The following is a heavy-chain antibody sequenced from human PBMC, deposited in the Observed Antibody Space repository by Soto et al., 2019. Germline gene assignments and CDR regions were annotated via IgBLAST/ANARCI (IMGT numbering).Heavy chain of an antibody. Sequence: GGSLRLSCAASGFTFSSYWMHWVRQAPGKGLVWVSRINSDGSSTSYADSVKGRFTISRDNAKNTLYLQMNSLRAEDTAVYYCARGILRAYYYYGMDVWGQGTTVTVSS. CDR3: ARGILRAYYYYGMDV. V-gene: IGHV3-74*01. CDR2: INSDGSST. J-gene: IGHJ6*02. D-gene: IGHD4-17*01. CDR1: GFTFSSYW.